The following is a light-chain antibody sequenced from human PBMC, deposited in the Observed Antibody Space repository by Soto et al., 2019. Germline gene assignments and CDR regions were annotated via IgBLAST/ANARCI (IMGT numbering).Light chain of an antibody. J-gene: IGKJ4*01. CDR3: QQRTKWPVT. V-gene: IGKV3-11*01. Sequence: EIVLTQSPATLSLSPGERATLSCRASQSVGNYLVWYQQKPGQAPRLIISVASNRATGIPGRFSGSGSGTDFTLTISSLEPEDFAVYYCQQRTKWPVTFGGGTKVEIK. CDR2: VAS. CDR1: QSVGNY.